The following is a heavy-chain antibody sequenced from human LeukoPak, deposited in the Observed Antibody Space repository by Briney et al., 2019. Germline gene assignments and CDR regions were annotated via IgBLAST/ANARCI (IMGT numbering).Heavy chain of an antibody. V-gene: IGHV5-51*01. J-gene: IGHJ5*02. CDR1: GYRFTSRW. Sequence: GESLKISCKGSGYRFTSRWIGWVRQMPGKGLEWMGIIYPGDSDTRYSPSFQGQVTISADKSISTVYLQWTSLKASDTAMYYCARLGISGYDSWFDPWGQGTLVTVSS. CDR3: ARLGISGYDSWFDP. CDR2: IYPGDSDT. D-gene: IGHD5-12*01.